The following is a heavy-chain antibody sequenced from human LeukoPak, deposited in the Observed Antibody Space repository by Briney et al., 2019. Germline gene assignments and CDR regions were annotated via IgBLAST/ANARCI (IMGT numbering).Heavy chain of an antibody. V-gene: IGHV4-59*01. D-gene: IGHD1-26*01. Sequence: SETLSLTCTVSGGSISSYYWSWIRQPPGKGLEWIGYIYYSGSTNYNPSLKSRVTISVDTSKNQFSLKLSSVTAADTAVYYCARIRPGPQGGSNYYYGMDVWGQGTTVTVSS. CDR2: IYYSGST. CDR1: GGSISSYY. J-gene: IGHJ6*02. CDR3: ARIRPGPQGGSNYYYGMDV.